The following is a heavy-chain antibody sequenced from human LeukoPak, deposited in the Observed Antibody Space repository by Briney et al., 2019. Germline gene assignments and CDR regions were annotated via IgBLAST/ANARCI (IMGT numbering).Heavy chain of an antibody. Sequence: GGSLRLSCAPSGFNFGVVAMDWIRQAPGKGLEWVGFIRHREYGGTAEYAASVNGRFAISRDDSKSIVYLQMNDLRTEDTGVYYCARERAGDVDYWGLGTLVTVSS. CDR2: IRHREYGGTA. CDR1: GFNFGVVA. CDR3: ARERAGDVDY. V-gene: IGHV3-49*03. J-gene: IGHJ4*02.